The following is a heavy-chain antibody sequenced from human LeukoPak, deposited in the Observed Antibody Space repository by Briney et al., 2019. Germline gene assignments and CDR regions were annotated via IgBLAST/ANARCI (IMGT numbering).Heavy chain of an antibody. Sequence: GGSLRLSCAASGFTFSSYWMTWVRQAPGGGLEWVANMKQDGSEKNYVESVKGRFTISRDNDKSSLYLQMNSLRAEDTAVYYCARRPSNGHYYFDSWGQGTLVTVSS. CDR1: GFTFSSYW. CDR3: ARRPSNGHYYFDS. J-gene: IGHJ4*02. D-gene: IGHD2-8*01. CDR2: MKQDGSEK. V-gene: IGHV3-7*02.